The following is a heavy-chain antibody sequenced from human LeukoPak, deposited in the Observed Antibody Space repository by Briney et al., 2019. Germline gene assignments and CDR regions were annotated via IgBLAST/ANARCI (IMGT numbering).Heavy chain of an antibody. CDR3: ARRWGRGYYFDL. D-gene: IGHD3-22*01. CDR2: IYYTGIT. CDR1: GDSISSSSYY. J-gene: IGHJ4*02. V-gene: IGHV4-61*05. Sequence: SSETLSLTCTVSGDSISSSSYYWGWIRQPPGKGLEWIGYIYYTGITNYNPSLKSRVTISVDTSNNQFSLKLTSVTAADTAVYYCARRWGRGYYFDLWGQGTLVTVSS.